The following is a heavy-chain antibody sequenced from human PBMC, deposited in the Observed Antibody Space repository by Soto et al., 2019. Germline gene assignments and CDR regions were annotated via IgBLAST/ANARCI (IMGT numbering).Heavy chain of an antibody. CDR1: GFSLSTSGVG. D-gene: IGHD6-13*01. V-gene: IGHV2-5*01. Sequence: SGPTLVNPTQTLTLTCTFSGFSLSTSGVGVGWIRQPPGKALEWLALIYWNDDKRYSPSLKGRLTITKDTSKNQVVLTMTNMDPVDTATYYCAHSHLDHILGMRLMAAAGPTALTVNWFDPWGQGTLVTVSS. CDR2: IYWNDDK. J-gene: IGHJ5*02. CDR3: AHSHLDHILGMRLMAAAGPTALTVNWFDP.